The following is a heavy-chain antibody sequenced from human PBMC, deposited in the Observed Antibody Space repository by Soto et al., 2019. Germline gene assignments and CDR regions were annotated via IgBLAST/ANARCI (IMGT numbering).Heavy chain of an antibody. CDR2: ISASGGST. V-gene: IGHV3-23*01. CDR3: AKDLRTSTNYNYGMDV. Sequence: GGSLRLSCAASGFTFSTYAMSWVRQAPGKGLEWVSVISASGGSTFYADSVKGRFTVSRDNSRNTLYLQVISLRVEDTAVYYCAKDLRTSTNYNYGMDVWGQGTTVTVSS. J-gene: IGHJ6*02. CDR1: GFTFSTYA.